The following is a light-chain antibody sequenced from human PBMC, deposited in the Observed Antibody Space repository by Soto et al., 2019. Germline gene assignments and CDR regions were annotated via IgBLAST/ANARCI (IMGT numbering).Light chain of an antibody. CDR3: QTWGSGIHYV. J-gene: IGLJ1*01. CDR1: SGHSSYA. V-gene: IGLV4-69*01. Sequence: QSVLTQSPSASASLGASVNLTCTLSSGHSSYAIAGHQQQPEKGPRYLMKLNSDGSHSKGDGIPDRFSGSSSGAERYLTISSLQSEDEADYYCQTWGSGIHYVFGTGTKLTVL. CDR2: LNSDGSH.